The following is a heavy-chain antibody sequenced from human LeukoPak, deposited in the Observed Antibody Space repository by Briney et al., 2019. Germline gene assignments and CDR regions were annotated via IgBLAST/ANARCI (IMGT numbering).Heavy chain of an antibody. CDR1: GGSISSTSYY. CDR2: IYYSGST. D-gene: IGHD3-22*01. V-gene: IGHV4-39*01. Sequence: PSETLSLTCTVSGGSISSTSYYWGWIRQPPGKGLEWLGSIYYSGSTYYKPSLKSRVTVSVDTSKKQFSLKLSSVTAADTAVYYCARRPSNHDSSGYYFDYWGQGTLVTVSS. J-gene: IGHJ4*02. CDR3: ARRPSNHDSSGYYFDY.